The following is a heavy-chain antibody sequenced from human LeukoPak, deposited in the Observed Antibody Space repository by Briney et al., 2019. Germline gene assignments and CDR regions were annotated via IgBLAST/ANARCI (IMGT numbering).Heavy chain of an antibody. Sequence: ASVKVSCKASGYTFTSYDINWVRQATGQGLEWMGWMNPNSGNTGYAQKFQGRVTMTRNTSISTAYMELSSLRSKDTAVYYCATGLYITHYYYGMDVWGQGTTVTVSS. CDR1: GYTFTSYD. V-gene: IGHV1-8*01. D-gene: IGHD3-10*01. CDR3: ATGLYITHYYYGMDV. CDR2: MNPNSGNT. J-gene: IGHJ6*02.